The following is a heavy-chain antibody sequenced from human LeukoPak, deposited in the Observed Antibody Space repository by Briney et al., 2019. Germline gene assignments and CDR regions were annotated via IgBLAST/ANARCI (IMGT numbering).Heavy chain of an antibody. V-gene: IGHV4-59*01. CDR1: GGSISSYY. D-gene: IGHD4-11*01. CDR2: IYYSGST. CDR3: ARSDYSNFWGHFDY. J-gene: IGHJ4*02. Sequence: PSETLSLTCTVSGGSISSYYWSWIRQPPGKGLDSIGYIYYSGSTNYNPSLKSRVTISVDTSKNQFSLKLSSVTAADTAVYYCARSDYSNFWGHFDYWGQGTLVTVSS.